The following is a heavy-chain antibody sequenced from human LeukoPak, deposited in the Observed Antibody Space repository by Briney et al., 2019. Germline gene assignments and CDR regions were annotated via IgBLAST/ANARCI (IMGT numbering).Heavy chain of an antibody. D-gene: IGHD6-13*01. CDR2: ISGSGGST. J-gene: IGHJ3*02. CDR3: AKALGYSSHRSAFDI. CDR1: GFTFKNYG. V-gene: IGHV3-23*01. Sequence: HPGRSLRLSCAASGFTFKNYGMHWVRQAPGKGLEWVAAISGSGGSTYYADSVKGRFTISRDNSKNTLYLQMNSLRAEDTAVYYCAKALGYSSHRSAFDIWGQGTMVTVSS.